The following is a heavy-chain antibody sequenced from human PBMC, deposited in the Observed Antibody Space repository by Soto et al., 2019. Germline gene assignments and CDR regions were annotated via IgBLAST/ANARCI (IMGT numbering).Heavy chain of an antibody. J-gene: IGHJ4*02. CDR1: GGSISSPNFY. CDR2: IYYNGTT. V-gene: IGHV4-31*03. Sequence: QVQLQESGPGLVKPAQTLSLTCTVSGGSISSPNFYWSWIRQHPGKGLEWIGHIYYNGTTYYNPTLKSRVSISVDTSKNQFSLKLSSVTAADTAVYYCAREPRLWFDELHDWGRGTLVTVSS. CDR3: AREPRLWFDELHD. D-gene: IGHD3-10*01.